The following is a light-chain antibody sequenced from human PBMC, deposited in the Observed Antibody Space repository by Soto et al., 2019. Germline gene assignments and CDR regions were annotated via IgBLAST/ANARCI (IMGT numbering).Light chain of an antibody. CDR2: GNS. V-gene: IGLV1-40*01. CDR1: SSNIGAGYD. J-gene: IGLJ1*01. CDR3: QSYDSSLSGSYV. Sequence: SALTKPPSVSGAPGQRVTISCTGSSSNIGAGYDVHWYQQLPGTAPKLLIYGNSNRPSGVPDRFSGSKSGTSASLAITGLQAEDEADYYCQSYDSSLSGSYVFGTGTKVTVL.